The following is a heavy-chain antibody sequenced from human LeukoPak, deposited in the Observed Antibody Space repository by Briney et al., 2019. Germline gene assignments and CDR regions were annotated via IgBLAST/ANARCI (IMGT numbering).Heavy chain of an antibody. J-gene: IGHJ6*02. CDR1: GGTFSSYA. V-gene: IGHV1-69*06. D-gene: IGHD4-17*01. Sequence: SVKVSCKASGGTFSSYAISWVRQAPGQGLEWMGGIIPIFGTANYAQKFQGRATITADKSTSTAYMELSSLTSEDTAVYYCARTKDYGDSSYSFYGLDVWGQGTTVTVSS. CDR3: ARTKDYGDSSYSFYGLDV. CDR2: IIPIFGTA.